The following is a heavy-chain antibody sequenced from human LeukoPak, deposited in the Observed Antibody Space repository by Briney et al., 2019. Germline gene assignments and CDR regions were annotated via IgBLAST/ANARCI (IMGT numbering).Heavy chain of an antibody. D-gene: IGHD1-26*01. Sequence: SETLSLTCTVSGYSISSDYYWAWIRQPPGKGLEWIGSIYHSGSTYYNPSLKSRVTLSVDTSKKQFSLKLSSVTAADTAVYYCAREGARWEPSFSAFDIWGQGTMVTVSS. CDR2: IYHSGST. CDR1: GYSISSDYY. CDR3: AREGARWEPSFSAFDI. V-gene: IGHV4-38-2*02. J-gene: IGHJ3*02.